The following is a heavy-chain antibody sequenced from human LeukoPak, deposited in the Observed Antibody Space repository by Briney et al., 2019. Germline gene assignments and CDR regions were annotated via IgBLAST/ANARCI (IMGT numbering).Heavy chain of an antibody. J-gene: IGHJ6*03. V-gene: IGHV4-34*01. CDR2: INHSGST. CDR1: GGSFSGYY. Sequence: PSETLSLTCAVYGGSFSGYYWSWIRQPPGKGLEWIGEINHSGSTNYNLSLKSRVTISVDTSKNQFSLKLSSVTAADTAVYYCARVGATATHTYFYYYYYMDVWGKGTTVTVSS. CDR3: ARVGATATHTYFYYYYYMDV. D-gene: IGHD5-12*01.